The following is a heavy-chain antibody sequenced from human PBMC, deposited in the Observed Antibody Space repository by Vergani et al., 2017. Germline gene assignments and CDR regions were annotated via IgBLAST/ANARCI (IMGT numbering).Heavy chain of an antibody. V-gene: IGHV3-21*05. D-gene: IGHD6-13*01. Sequence: EVQLVESGGGLVQPGGSLRLSCAASGFTFSSYSMNWVRQAPGKGLEWVSYISSSSSYIYYADSVKGRFTISRDNAKNSLYLQMNSLRAEDTAVYYCASAGYSSPGCYYWGQGTLVTVSS. J-gene: IGHJ4*02. CDR3: ASAGYSSPGCYY. CDR1: GFTFSSYS. CDR2: ISSSSSYI.